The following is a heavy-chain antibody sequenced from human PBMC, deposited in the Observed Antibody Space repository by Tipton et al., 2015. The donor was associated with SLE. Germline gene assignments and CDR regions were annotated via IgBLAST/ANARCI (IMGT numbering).Heavy chain of an antibody. J-gene: IGHJ3*02. D-gene: IGHD2-21*01. V-gene: IGHV4-59*11. Sequence: GLVKPSETLSLTCTVSGASIRSHYWSWIRQPPGKELEWIGYISNSGNTNYRSSFKSRVTISVDTSKNQFSLRLSSVTAADTAVYYCARPGEAYSWDAFDIWGQGTMVTVSS. CDR1: GASIRSHY. CDR2: ISNSGNT. CDR3: ARPGEAYSWDAFDI.